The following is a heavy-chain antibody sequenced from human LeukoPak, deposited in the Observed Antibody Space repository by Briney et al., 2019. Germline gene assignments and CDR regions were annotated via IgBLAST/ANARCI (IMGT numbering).Heavy chain of an antibody. CDR3: ARDLNWETY. Sequence: GGSLRLSCVASGFTFSSYWMTWVRQAPGKGLEWVANIKADGSLTYYMDSVEGRFTISRDNAKNSLYLQMNSLRAEDTAVYYCARDLNWETYWGQGTLVSVSS. D-gene: IGHD7-27*01. J-gene: IGHJ4*02. CDR2: IKADGSLT. CDR1: GFTFSSYW. V-gene: IGHV3-7*01.